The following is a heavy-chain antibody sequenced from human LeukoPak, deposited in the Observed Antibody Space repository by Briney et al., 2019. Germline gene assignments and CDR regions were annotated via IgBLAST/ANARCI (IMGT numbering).Heavy chain of an antibody. V-gene: IGHV1-69*05. D-gene: IGHD3-10*01. CDR2: IIPIFGTA. J-gene: IGHJ6*03. Sequence: AVTVSFKASGGTFISYAIRWVRQAPGQGLEGMGGIIPIFGTANYAQKLQGRVTITTDESTSTAYMELSSLRSEDTAVYYCARDRGITMVRGADYYYYMDVWGKGTTVTVSS. CDR3: ARDRGITMVRGADYYYYMDV. CDR1: GGTFISYA.